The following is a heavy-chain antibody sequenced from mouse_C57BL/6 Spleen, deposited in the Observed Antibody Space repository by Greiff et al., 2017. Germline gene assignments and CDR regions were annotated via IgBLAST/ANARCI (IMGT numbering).Heavy chain of an antibody. Sequence: EVHLVESGGDLVKPGGSLKLSCAASGFTFSSYGMSWVRQTPDKRLEWVATISSGGSYTYYPDSVKGRFTISRDNAKNTLYLQMSSLKSEDTAMYYCARQRLYDYDGDWGQGTLVTVSA. CDR1: GFTFSSYG. CDR2: ISSGGSYT. J-gene: IGHJ3*01. CDR3: ARQRLYDYDGD. D-gene: IGHD2-4*01. V-gene: IGHV5-6*01.